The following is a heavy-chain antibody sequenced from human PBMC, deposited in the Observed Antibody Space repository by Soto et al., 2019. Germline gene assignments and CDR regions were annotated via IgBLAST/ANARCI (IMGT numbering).Heavy chain of an antibody. CDR1: GGTFSSYA. CDR3: GGGLRGGVGTAMAGN. V-gene: IGHV1-69*12. J-gene: IGHJ4*02. D-gene: IGHD6-19*01. CDR2: IIPIFGTA. Sequence: QVQLVQSGAEVKKPGSSVKVSCKASGGTFSSYAISWVRQAPGQGLEWRGGIIPIFGTANYAQKFQGRVAISADESTRTAYMELSSLRSVDTAVCYCGGGLRGGVGTAMAGNWGQGPLVTVSS.